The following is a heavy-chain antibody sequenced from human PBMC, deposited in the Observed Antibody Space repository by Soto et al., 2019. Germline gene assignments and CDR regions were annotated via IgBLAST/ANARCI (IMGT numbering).Heavy chain of an antibody. V-gene: IGHV1-18*04. J-gene: IGHJ4*02. Sequence: ASVKVSCKASGYTFTSYGISWVRQAPGQGLEWMGWISAYNGNTNYAQKLQGRVTMTTDTSTSTAYMELRSLRSDDTAVYYCASFRLDYGDLNYWGQGXLVTVSS. CDR1: GYTFTSYG. CDR2: ISAYNGNT. D-gene: IGHD4-17*01. CDR3: ASFRLDYGDLNY.